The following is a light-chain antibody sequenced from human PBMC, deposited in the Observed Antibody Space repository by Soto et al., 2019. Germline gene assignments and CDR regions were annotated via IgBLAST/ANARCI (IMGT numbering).Light chain of an antibody. V-gene: IGLV2-8*01. CDR1: SSDVGGYNY. CDR2: EVS. CDR3: SSYAGSNVV. Sequence: QSALTQPPSASGSPGQSVTISCTGTSSDVGGYNYVSWYQQHPGKAPHLMIYEVSKRPSGVPDRFSGSKSGNTAALTVSGLQAEDEADYYCSSYAGSNVVFGGGTKLTVL. J-gene: IGLJ2*01.